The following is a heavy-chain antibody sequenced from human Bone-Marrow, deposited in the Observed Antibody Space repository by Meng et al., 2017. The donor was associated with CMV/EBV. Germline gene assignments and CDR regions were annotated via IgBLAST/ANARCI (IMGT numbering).Heavy chain of an antibody. D-gene: IGHD3-3*01. CDR3: ARRRGEEWSHYYYYYGMDV. V-gene: IGHV1-2*02. CDR2: INPNSGGT. J-gene: IGHJ6*02. Sequence: ASVKVSCKASGYTFTGYYMHWVRQAPGQGLEWMGWINPNSGGTNYAQKFQGRVTMTRDTSISTAYMELSRLRSDDTAVYYCARRRGEEWSHYYYYYGMDVWGQGTTVTVSS. CDR1: GYTFTGYY.